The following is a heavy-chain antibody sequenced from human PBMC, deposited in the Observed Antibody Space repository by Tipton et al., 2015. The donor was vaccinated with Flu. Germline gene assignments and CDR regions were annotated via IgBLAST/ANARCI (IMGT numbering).Heavy chain of an antibody. CDR3: ARLAPDGWVLGTYYFDF. Sequence: TLSLTCTVSGGSMSSFYWSWIRKPARKGLEWMGRMYAGGNTKYNPSLKSRVTMSVDTSKNQFSLRLTSVTAADTAVYYCARLAPDGWVLGTYYFDFWGQGILVTVSS. V-gene: IGHV4-4*07. J-gene: IGHJ4*02. D-gene: IGHD1-14*01. CDR2: MYAGGNT. CDR1: GGSMSSFY.